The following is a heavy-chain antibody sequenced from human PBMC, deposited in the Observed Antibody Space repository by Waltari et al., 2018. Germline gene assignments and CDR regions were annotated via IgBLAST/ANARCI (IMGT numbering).Heavy chain of an antibody. CDR1: GYPFTTYW. CDR2: IYPGDSET. J-gene: IGHJ5*02. CDR3: VRQVGTNWLDP. V-gene: IGHV5-51*01. D-gene: IGHD5-12*01. Sequence: EVQLVQSGAEVKKPGESLKISCQASGYPFTTYWIGWVRQLPGKGLEWMGIIYPGDSETTYSPSFEGQVTISADKSIGIAYLQWSSLKASDTAMYYCVRQVGTNWLDPWGQGTQVTVSS.